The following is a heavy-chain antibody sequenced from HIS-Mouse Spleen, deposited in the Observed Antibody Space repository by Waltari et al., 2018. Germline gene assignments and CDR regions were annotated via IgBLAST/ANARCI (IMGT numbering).Heavy chain of an antibody. V-gene: IGHV4-39*07. J-gene: IGHJ2*01. Sequence: QLQLQESGPGLVKPSETLSLTCTVSGGSISSSSYYWGWIRQPPGKGLGWIGSIYYNGVTYDNPYLKSRVTISVDTSKNQFSLKLSSVTAADTAVYYWAREIPYSSSWYDWYFDLWGRGTLVTVSS. D-gene: IGHD6-13*01. CDR1: GGSISSSSYY. CDR3: AREIPYSSSWYDWYFDL. CDR2: IYYNGVT.